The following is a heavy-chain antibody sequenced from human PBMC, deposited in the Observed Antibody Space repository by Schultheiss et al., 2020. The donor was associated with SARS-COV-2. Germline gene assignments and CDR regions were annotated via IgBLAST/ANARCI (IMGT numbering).Heavy chain of an antibody. CDR2: ISGSGGST. D-gene: IGHD3-22*01. Sequence: GSLRLSCAASGFTFSSYAMSWVRQAPGKGLEWVSAISGSGGSTYYADSVKGRFTISRDNSKNTLYLQMNSLRAEDTAVYYCAKAASMIVVVLSAFDIWGQGTMVTVSS. CDR1: GFTFSSYA. V-gene: IGHV3-23*01. J-gene: IGHJ3*02. CDR3: AKAASMIVVVLSAFDI.